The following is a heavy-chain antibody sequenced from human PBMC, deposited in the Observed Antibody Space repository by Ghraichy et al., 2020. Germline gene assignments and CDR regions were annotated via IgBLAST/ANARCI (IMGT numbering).Heavy chain of an antibody. V-gene: IGHV3-30-3*01. CDR1: GFTFSSYA. J-gene: IGHJ6*02. Sequence: GGSLRLSCVASGFTFSSYAMHWVRQAPGKGLEWVAVISYDGSNKYYADSVKGRFTISRDNSKNTLYLQMNSLRAEDTAVYYCARELVVPAAAYYYGMDVWGQGTTVTVSS. CDR2: ISYDGSNK. D-gene: IGHD2-2*01. CDR3: ARELVVPAAAYYYGMDV.